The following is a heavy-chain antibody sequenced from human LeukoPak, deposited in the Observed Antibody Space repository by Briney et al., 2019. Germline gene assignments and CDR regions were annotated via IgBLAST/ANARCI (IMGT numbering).Heavy chain of an antibody. V-gene: IGHV3-64D*06. D-gene: IGHD6-19*01. J-gene: IGHJ4*02. Sequence: GGSLRLSCSASGFTFSSYAMHWVRQAPGKGLEYVSAISSNGGSTYYADSVKGRFTISRDNSKNTLYLQMSSLRAEDTAVYYCVSSSGWGAFDYWGQGTLVTVSS. CDR2: ISSNGGST. CDR1: GFTFSSYA. CDR3: VSSSGWGAFDY.